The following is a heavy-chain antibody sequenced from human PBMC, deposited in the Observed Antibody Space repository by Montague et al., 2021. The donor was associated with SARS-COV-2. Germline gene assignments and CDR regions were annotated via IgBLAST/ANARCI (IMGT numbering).Heavy chain of an antibody. J-gene: IGHJ4*02. V-gene: IGHV4-59*01. D-gene: IGHD4-23*01. CDR2: IGST. CDR3: AMLYGGGGGRGY. Sequence: SETLSLTCTVSGGSIDGNHWTWVRQSPGKGLEWIGQIGSTNYNPSLESLISTSADTSKSHFSLNLAFVTAAGSAIYDCAMLYGGGGGRGYWGQGTLVTVSS. CDR1: GGSIDGNH.